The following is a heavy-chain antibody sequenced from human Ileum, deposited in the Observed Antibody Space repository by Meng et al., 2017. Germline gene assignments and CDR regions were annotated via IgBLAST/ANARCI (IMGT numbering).Heavy chain of an antibody. Sequence: LRGSGTGLVSPWLTLYHICTVSCDSVSTSYDQGAWLRQPPGKGLEWIGYAGTNYNPSLKSLVTISVDTSKRQFSLQLTSVTAADTAVYYCARDHWGSLDYWGQGILVTVSS. CDR3: ARDHWGSLDY. CDR2: AGT. CDR1: CDSVSTSYDQ. V-gene: IGHV4-61*01. J-gene: IGHJ4*02. D-gene: IGHD7-27*01.